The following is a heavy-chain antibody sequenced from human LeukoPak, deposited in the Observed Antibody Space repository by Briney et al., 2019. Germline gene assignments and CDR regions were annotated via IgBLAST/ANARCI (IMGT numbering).Heavy chain of an antibody. CDR3: ASAPHVNYFDF. D-gene: IGHD2/OR15-2a*01. V-gene: IGHV4-59*08. J-gene: IGHJ4*02. CDR1: GDSMTSYY. Sequence: SETLSLTCTVSGDSMTSYYWSWIRQPPGMGLEWIGYISYSGSTNYNPSLKSRVTISIDTSKNQFSLKLSSVTAADTAVYYCASAPHVNYFDFWGQGALVTVST. CDR2: ISYSGST.